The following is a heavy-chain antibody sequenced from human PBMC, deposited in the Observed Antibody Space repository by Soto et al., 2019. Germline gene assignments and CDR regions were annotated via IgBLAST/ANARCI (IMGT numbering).Heavy chain of an antibody. CDR2: ISNDENIK. CDR1: GFNFGNFG. V-gene: IGHV3-33*01. D-gene: IGHD6-6*01. CDR3: ARGLRCVLDY. Sequence: PGGSLRLSCVASGFNFGNFGMHWVRQAPGKGLEWLTVISNDENIKQDSVRGRFAIARDNSKNTLYLHLTSLRAEDTAIYYCARGLRCVLDYWGKGTLVTVSS. J-gene: IGHJ4*02.